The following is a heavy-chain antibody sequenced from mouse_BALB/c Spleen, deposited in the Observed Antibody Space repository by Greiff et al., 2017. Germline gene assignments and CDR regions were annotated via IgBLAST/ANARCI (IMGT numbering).Heavy chain of an antibody. V-gene: IGHV5-9-4*01. CDR2: ISSGGSYT. J-gene: IGHJ4*01. CDR1: GFTFSSYA. CDR3: ARDEDYYYAMDY. Sequence: EVNVVESGGGLVKPGGSLKLSCAASGFTFSSYAMSWVRQSPEKRLEWVAEISSGGSYTYYPDTVTGRFTNSRDNAKNTLYLEMSSQRSEDTAMYYCARDEDYYYAMDYWGQGTSVTVSS. D-gene: IGHD2-4*01.